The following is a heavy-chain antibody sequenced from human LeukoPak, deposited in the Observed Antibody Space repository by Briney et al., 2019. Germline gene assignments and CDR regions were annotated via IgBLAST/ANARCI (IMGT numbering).Heavy chain of an antibody. CDR1: GFTFSSYA. CDR2: ISYDGSNK. V-gene: IGHV3-30*01. J-gene: IGHJ4*02. CDR3: AREGATRRGGYFDY. Sequence: PGGSLRLSCAASGFTFSSYAMHWVRQAPGKGLEWVAVISYDGSNKYYADSVKGRFTISRDNSKNTLYLQMNSLRAEDTAVYYCAREGATRRGGYFDYWGQGTLDTVSS. D-gene: IGHD1-26*01.